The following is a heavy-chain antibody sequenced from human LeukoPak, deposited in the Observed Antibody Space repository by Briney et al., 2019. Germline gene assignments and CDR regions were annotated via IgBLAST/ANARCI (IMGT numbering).Heavy chain of an antibody. CDR3: ARAYRSLDAFDI. J-gene: IGHJ3*02. CDR1: GSSISSYY. CDR2: IYYSGST. Sequence: PSETLSLTCTVSGSSISSYYWSWIRQPPGKGLEGIGYIYYSGSTNYNPSLKSRVTISVDTSKNQFSLKLSSVTAAGTAVYYCARAYRSLDAFDIWGQGTMVTVSS. D-gene: IGHD5-18*01. V-gene: IGHV4-59*08.